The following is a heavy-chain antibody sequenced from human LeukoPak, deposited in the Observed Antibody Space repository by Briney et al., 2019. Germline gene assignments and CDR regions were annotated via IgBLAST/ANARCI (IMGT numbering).Heavy chain of an antibody. D-gene: IGHD4-17*01. CDR2: FYSGGDT. J-gene: IGHJ4*02. CDR1: GFTVSSNH. CDR3: ARDTDTVTTILDY. V-gene: IGHV3-53*01. Sequence: GGSLRLSCAVSGFTVSSNHMSWVRQAPGKGLEWVSVFYSGGDTHYADSVKGRFTISRDNSKNALYLQMNSLRAEDTAVYYCARDTDTVTTILDYWGQGTLVTVSS.